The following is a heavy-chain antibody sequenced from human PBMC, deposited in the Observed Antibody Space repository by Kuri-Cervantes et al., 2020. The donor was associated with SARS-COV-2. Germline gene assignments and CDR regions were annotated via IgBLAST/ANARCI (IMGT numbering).Heavy chain of an antibody. V-gene: IGHV1-18*01. CDR3: ARDYCSGGSCRDFDY. CDR2: ISAYNGNT. CDR1: GYTFTSYG. Sequence: ASVKVSCKASGYTFTSYGISWVRQAPGQGLEWMGWISAYNGNTNYAQKLQGRVTMTTDTSTSTAYTELRSLGSDDTAVYYCARDYCSGGSCRDFDYWGQGTLVTVSS. J-gene: IGHJ4*02. D-gene: IGHD2-15*01.